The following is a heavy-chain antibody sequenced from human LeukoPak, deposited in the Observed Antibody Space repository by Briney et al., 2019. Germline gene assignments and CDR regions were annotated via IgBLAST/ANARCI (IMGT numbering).Heavy chain of an antibody. V-gene: IGHV3-30-3*01. CDR2: VSDHGYKK. D-gene: IGHD2-2*01. CDR3: AKEDIVVVPAAMDY. Sequence: PGRSLRLSCAASGFTFSAYNMHWVRQAPGKGLEWVAIVSDHGYKKYYADSVKGRFTISRDNSKNTLYLQMNSLRAEDTAVYYCAKEDIVVVPAAMDYWGQGTLVTVSS. J-gene: IGHJ4*02. CDR1: GFTFSAYN.